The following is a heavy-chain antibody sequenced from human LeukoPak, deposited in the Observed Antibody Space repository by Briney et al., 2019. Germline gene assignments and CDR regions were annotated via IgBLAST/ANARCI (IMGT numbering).Heavy chain of an antibody. Sequence: GGSLRLSCAASGFTFRDYSMSWVRQAPGKGLEWVSNIRSTGGDTYYTDSVKGRFTISRDNSKNTLYLEMNSLRAEDTAVYYCAKGGYTTWFDSWGQGTLVTVSS. CDR1: GFTFRDYS. J-gene: IGHJ5*01. CDR3: AKGGYTTWFDS. V-gene: IGHV3-23*01. CDR2: IRSTGGDT. D-gene: IGHD2-15*01.